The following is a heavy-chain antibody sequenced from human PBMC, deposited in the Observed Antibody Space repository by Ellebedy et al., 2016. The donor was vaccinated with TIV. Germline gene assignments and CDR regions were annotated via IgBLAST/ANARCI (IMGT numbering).Heavy chain of an antibody. CDR1: GFTVSSNY. V-gene: IGHV3-66*01. D-gene: IGHD3-3*01. CDR2: IYSGGST. Sequence: PGGSLRLSCAASGFTVSSNYMSWVRQAPGKGLEWVSVIYSGGSTYYADPVKGRFTISSDNSKNTLYLQMNSRRAEDTAVYYCARGGTYYDFWSGPFYYYYYGMDVWGQGTTVTVSS. CDR3: ARGGTYYDFWSGPFYYYYYGMDV. J-gene: IGHJ6*02.